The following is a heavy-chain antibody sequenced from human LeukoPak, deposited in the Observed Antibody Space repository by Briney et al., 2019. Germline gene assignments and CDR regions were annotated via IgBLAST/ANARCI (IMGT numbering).Heavy chain of an antibody. V-gene: IGHV4-59*01. CDR3: ARGLSNYYYDSSGYTFDY. CDR2: IYYSGST. Sequence: SETLSLTCTVSGGSISSYYWSWIRQPPGKGLEWIGYIYYSGSTNYNPSLKSRVTISVDTSKNQFSLKLSSVTAADTDVYYCARGLSNYYYDSSGYTFDYWGQGTLVTVSS. J-gene: IGHJ4*02. D-gene: IGHD3-22*01. CDR1: GGSISSYY.